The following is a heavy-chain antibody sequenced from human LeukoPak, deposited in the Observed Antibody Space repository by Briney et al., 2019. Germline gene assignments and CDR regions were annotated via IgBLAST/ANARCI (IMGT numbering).Heavy chain of an antibody. Sequence: SETLSLTCTVSGGSISSSSYYWGWIRRPPGKGLEWIGSIYYSGSTYYNPSLKSRVTISVDTSKNQFSLKLSSVTAADTAVYYCARMKGYYDILTGYYPPSYYFDYWGQGTLVTVSS. J-gene: IGHJ4*02. CDR3: ARMKGYYDILTGYYPPSYYFDY. CDR2: IYYSGST. D-gene: IGHD3-9*01. CDR1: GGSISSSSYY. V-gene: IGHV4-39*01.